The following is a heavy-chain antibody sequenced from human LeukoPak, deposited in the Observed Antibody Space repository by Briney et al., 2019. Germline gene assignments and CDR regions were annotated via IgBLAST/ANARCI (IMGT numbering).Heavy chain of an antibody. CDR2: IYYSGST. CDR3: ARLQVGRGYSSRKKYFDY. D-gene: IGHD6-13*01. J-gene: IGHJ4*02. V-gene: IGHV4-59*12. CDR1: GGSISSYY. Sequence: SETLSLTCTVSGGSISSYYWSWIRQPPGKGLEWIGYIYYSGSTNYNPSLKSRVTISVDTSKNQFSLKLSSVTAADTAVYYCARLQVGRGYSSRKKYFDYWGQGTLVTVSS.